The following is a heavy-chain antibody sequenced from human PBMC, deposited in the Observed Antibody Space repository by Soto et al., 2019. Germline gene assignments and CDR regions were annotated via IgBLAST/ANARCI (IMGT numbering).Heavy chain of an antibody. Sequence: PXDSLNISRKGSGYNFANFWIGLVRQMPGKGLEWMGMIFPGDSDTKNSPSLEGQITMSVDKSDSSAYLQWRSLKASDTAIYYCAAGYSTGLDAFDIWGQGTMVTVSS. D-gene: IGHD2-8*02. CDR2: IFPGDSDT. J-gene: IGHJ3*02. CDR3: AAGYSTGLDAFDI. CDR1: GYNFANFW. V-gene: IGHV5-51*01.